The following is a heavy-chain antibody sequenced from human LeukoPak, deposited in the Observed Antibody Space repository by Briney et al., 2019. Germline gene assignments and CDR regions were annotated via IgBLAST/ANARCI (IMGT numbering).Heavy chain of an antibody. V-gene: IGHV3-15*01. CDR3: TTATMIRGVSDY. J-gene: IGHJ4*02. Sequence: GGSLRLSCADSGFTFSDAWMSWVRQAPGRGLEWVGRIKSKTDGAATDYAAPMKGRFTISRDDSKNTLFLQMNSLRTEDTAAYYCTTATMIRGVSDYWGQGTLVTVSS. CDR2: IKSKTDGAAT. CDR1: GFTFSDAW. D-gene: IGHD3-10*01.